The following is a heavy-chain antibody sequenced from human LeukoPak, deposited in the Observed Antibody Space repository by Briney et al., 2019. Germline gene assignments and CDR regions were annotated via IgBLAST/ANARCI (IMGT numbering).Heavy chain of an antibody. CDR3: ARSVLAVAGDFDY. CDR2: ISSSSSYI. V-gene: IGHV3-21*01. J-gene: IGHJ4*02. D-gene: IGHD6-19*01. CDR1: GFTFSSYS. Sequence: GGSLRLSCAASGFTFSSYSMNWVRQAPGKGLEWVSSISSSSSYIYYEDSVKGRFTISRDNAKNSLYLQMNSLRAEDTAVYYCARSVLAVAGDFDYWGQGTLVTVSS.